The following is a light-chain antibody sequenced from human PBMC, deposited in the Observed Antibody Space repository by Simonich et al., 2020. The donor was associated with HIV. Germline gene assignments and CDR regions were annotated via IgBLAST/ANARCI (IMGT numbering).Light chain of an antibody. J-gene: IGKJ1*01. Sequence: EIVLTQSPATLSLSPGERPTLSCRASQIVFSTYFAWYQQKPGQAPRLLIYGAYTRATGFPARFSGSGSGTEFTLTISSLQSEDFAVYYCQQYNNWPPWTFGQGTKVEIK. V-gene: IGKV3-15*01. CDR3: QQYNNWPPWT. CDR2: GAY. CDR1: QIVFSTY.